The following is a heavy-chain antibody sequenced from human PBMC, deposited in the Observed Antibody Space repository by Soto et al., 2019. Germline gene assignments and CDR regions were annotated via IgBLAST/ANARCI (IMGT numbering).Heavy chain of an antibody. Sequence: QVQLVQSGAEVKKPGASVKVSCKASGYTFTSYDINWVRQATGQGLEWMGWMNPNSGNTGYAQKFQGRVTMTRNTSISTAYMELISLRSEETAVYYCARSGYYDSSGYYSSGGFDPWGQGTLVTVSS. J-gene: IGHJ5*02. CDR3: ARSGYYDSSGYYSSGGFDP. D-gene: IGHD3-22*01. CDR2: MNPNSGNT. V-gene: IGHV1-8*01. CDR1: GYTFTSYD.